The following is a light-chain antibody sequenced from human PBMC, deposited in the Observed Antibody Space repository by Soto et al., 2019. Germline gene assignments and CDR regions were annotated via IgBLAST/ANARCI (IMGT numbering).Light chain of an antibody. CDR2: GAS. CDR1: QSVSSSY. CDR3: QQYGSSPRT. J-gene: IGKJ1*01. Sequence: EIVLTQSPGTLSLSPGERATLSCRASQSVSSSYLAWYQQQPGQAPRLLIYGASSRATGIADRFSGSGSGTDYTLTISRLEPEDFALYYCQQYGSSPRTFGQGTKVDIK. V-gene: IGKV3-20*01.